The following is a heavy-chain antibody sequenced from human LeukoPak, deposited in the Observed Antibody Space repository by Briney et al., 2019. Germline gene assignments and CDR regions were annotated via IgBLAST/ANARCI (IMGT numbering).Heavy chain of an antibody. CDR1: GFTFSSYE. Sequence: TGGSLRLSCAASGFTFSSYEMNWVRQAPGKGLEWVSYISSSGSTIYYADSVKGRFTISRDNAKNSLYLQMNSLRAEDTAVYYCARDRYYYDSRSNAFDIWGQGTVVTVSS. V-gene: IGHV3-48*03. J-gene: IGHJ3*02. CDR3: ARDRYYYDSRSNAFDI. D-gene: IGHD3-22*01. CDR2: ISSSGSTI.